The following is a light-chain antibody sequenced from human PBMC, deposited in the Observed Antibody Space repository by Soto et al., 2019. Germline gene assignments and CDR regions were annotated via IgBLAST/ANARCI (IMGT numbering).Light chain of an antibody. CDR3: LQNNTYPLS. CDR2: GAS. V-gene: IGKV1-17*03. J-gene: IGKJ4*01. Sequence: DIQMTQSPSAMSASVGDRATITCRASQAISHYLAWFHQRPGKVPKRLIYGASTLESGVPSRFSGSGSGTEFTLTISSLQPEDFGTYYCLQNNTYPLSFGGGTKVDIK. CDR1: QAISHY.